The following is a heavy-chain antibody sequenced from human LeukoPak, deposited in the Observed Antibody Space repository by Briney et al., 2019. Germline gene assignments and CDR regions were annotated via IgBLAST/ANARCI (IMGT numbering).Heavy chain of an antibody. CDR3: AKGVRFLDWWILDY. Sequence: GGSLRLSCAASGFTFSSYAMSWVRQAPGKGLEWVSAISGSDSTYYADSVKGRFTISRENSKNTLYLQMNSLRAEDTAIYYCAKGVRFLDWWILDYWGQGSLVTVSS. CDR1: GFTFSSYA. D-gene: IGHD3-9*01. J-gene: IGHJ4*02. CDR2: ISGSDST. V-gene: IGHV3-23*01.